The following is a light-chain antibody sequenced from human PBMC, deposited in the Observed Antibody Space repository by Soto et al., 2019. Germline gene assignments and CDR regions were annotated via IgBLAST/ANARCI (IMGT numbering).Light chain of an antibody. Sequence: EIVLTQSPGTLSLSPGERATLSCRASQSVSSDYLSWYQQKPGQPPRLLIYGASYRATGIPDRFIGGGSGTDFTLTISRLEAEDFAVYYCQQYGSTPPVTFGGGTKVEIK. CDR2: GAS. V-gene: IGKV3-20*01. CDR1: QSVSSDY. CDR3: QQYGSTPPVT. J-gene: IGKJ4*01.